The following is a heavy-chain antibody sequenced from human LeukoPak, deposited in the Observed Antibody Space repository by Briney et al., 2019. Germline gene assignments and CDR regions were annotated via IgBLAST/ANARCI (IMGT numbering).Heavy chain of an antibody. D-gene: IGHD3-22*01. CDR1: GLTFSSYG. CDR2: ISYDGSNK. CDR3: AKDSSGYFEYFQH. J-gene: IGHJ1*01. Sequence: PGGSLRLSCAASGLTFSSYGMHWVRQAPGKGLEWVAVISYDGSNKYYADSVKGRFTISRDNSKNTLYEQMNSLRAEDTAVYYCAKDSSGYFEYFQHWGQGTLVTVSS. V-gene: IGHV3-30*18.